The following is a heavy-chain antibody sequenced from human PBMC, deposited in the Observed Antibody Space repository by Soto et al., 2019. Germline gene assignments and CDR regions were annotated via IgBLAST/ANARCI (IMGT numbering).Heavy chain of an antibody. Sequence: XGSLRLSFAGSGFTFRTYCMSWVRQAPGKGLEWVANTNQDESEKNYVDSVKGRFSISRDNVKNSVDLQMNSLRFEDTAVYYCVRDRGYSTFDYWSQGTLVTVSS. V-gene: IGHV3-7*01. J-gene: IGHJ4*02. D-gene: IGHD1-26*01. CDR1: GFTFRTYC. CDR3: VRDRGYSTFDY. CDR2: TNQDESEK.